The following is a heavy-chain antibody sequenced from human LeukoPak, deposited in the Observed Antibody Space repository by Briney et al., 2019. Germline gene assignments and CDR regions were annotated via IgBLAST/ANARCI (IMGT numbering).Heavy chain of an antibody. CDR3: ARDRALDAFDI. Sequence: GGSLRLSCAASRFTFSSYSMNWVRQAPGKGLEWVSSISSSSSYIYYADSVKGRFTISRDNAKNSLYLQMNSLRAEDTAVYYCARDRALDAFDIWAKGQWSPSL. CDR1: RFTFSSYS. CDR2: ISSSSSYI. J-gene: IGHJ3*02. V-gene: IGHV3-21*01.